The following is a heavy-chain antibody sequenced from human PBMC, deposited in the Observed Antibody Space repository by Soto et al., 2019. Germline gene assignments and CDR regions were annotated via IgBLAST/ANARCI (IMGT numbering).Heavy chain of an antibody. CDR3: TRHSVGMRAVAGPWPLYYYYGMDV. CDR2: IRSKANSYAT. CDR1: GFTFSGSA. J-gene: IGHJ6*02. V-gene: IGHV3-73*01. Sequence: GGSLRLSCAASGFTFSGSAMHWVRQASGKGLEWVGRIRSKANSYATAYAASVKGRFTISRDDSKNTAYLQMNSLKTEDTAVYYCTRHSVGMRAVAGPWPLYYYYGMDVWGQGTTVTVSS. D-gene: IGHD6-19*01.